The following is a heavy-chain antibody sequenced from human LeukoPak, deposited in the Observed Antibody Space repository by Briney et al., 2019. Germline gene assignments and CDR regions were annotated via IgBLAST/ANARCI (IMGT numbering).Heavy chain of an antibody. D-gene: IGHD4-17*01. V-gene: IGHV4-31*03. Sequence: SRTLSLTCTVSGGSISSGGYYWSWIRQHPGKGLEWIGYIYYSGSTYYNPSLKSRVTISVDTSKNQFSLKLSSVTAADTAVYYCARADYGDPGYFDYWGQGTLVTVPS. CDR3: ARADYGDPGYFDY. CDR2: IYYSGST. CDR1: GGSISSGGYY. J-gene: IGHJ4*02.